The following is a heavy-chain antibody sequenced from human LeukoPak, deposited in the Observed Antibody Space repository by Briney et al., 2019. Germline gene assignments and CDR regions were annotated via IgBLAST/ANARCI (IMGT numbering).Heavy chain of an antibody. D-gene: IGHD3-9*01. CDR3: AKRSDDILTGYYTPENYFDY. CDR1: GFTFSSYE. V-gene: IGHV3-23*01. CDR2: ISGSGGST. Sequence: GGSLRLSCAASGFTFSSYEMSWVRQAPGKGLEWVSAISGSGGSTYYADSVKGRFTISRDNSKNTLYLQMNSLRAEDTAVYYCAKRSDDILTGYYTPENYFDYWGQGTLVTVSS. J-gene: IGHJ4*02.